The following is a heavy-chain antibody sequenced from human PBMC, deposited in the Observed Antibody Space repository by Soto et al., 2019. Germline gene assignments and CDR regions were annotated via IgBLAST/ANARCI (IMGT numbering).Heavy chain of an antibody. J-gene: IGHJ4*02. Sequence: QVQLVESGGGLVKPGGSLRLSCAASGIIFSDYYMSWIRQAPGKGLEWVSYITSSGTTIYYAESVKGRFTISRDNAKNSLYLQMDTLRAEDTAVYYCALYGHGDFEQWGQGTLVTVTP. D-gene: IGHD2-21*01. CDR2: ITSSGTTI. CDR1: GIIFSDYY. V-gene: IGHV3-11*01. CDR3: ALYGHGDFEQ.